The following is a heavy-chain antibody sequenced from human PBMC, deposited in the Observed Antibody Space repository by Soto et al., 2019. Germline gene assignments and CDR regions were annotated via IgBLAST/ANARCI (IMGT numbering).Heavy chain of an antibody. CDR1: GYTFTSYG. J-gene: IGHJ4*02. CDR3: XXXXXXXXXXXLDX. V-gene: IGHV1-18*01. Sequence: QVQLVQSGAEVKRPGASVKVSCKASGYTFTSYGISWVRQAPGQGLEWMGWISTDDGNTNYAQKLQGRVTMTTDTXTSTAYMELXXXXXXXXXXXXXXXXXXXXXXXXLDXWGQGTLVTVSS. CDR2: ISTDDGNT.